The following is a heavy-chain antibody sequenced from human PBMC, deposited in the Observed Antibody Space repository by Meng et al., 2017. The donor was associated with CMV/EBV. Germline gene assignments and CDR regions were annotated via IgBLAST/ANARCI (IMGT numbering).Heavy chain of an antibody. D-gene: IGHD2-2*01. CDR3: VRHIIVVPARGYGVDV. Sequence: ESLKISCAASGFTFSSYWVSWIRQSPGKGLEWIGIYDTGATYYNPSLKSRVAISVDTSERQFSLKLSAVTAADTAIYYCVRHIIVVPARGYGVDVWGQGTTVTVSS. V-gene: IGHV4-59*08. CDR2: IYDTGAT. J-gene: IGHJ6*02. CDR1: GFTFSSYW.